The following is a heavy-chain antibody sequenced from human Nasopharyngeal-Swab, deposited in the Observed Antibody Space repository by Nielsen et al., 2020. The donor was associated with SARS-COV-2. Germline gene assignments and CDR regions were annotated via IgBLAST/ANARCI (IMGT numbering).Heavy chain of an antibody. CDR3: ARDAAASYDSSGYAPDY. CDR2: ISSSSSYT. D-gene: IGHD3-22*01. V-gene: IGHV3-11*05. J-gene: IGHJ4*02. Sequence: GESLKISCAASGFTFSDYYMSWIRQAPGKGLEWVSYISSSSSYTNYADSVKGRFTISRDNAKNSLYLQMNSLRAEDTAVYYCARDAAASYDSSGYAPDYWGQGTLVTVSS. CDR1: GFTFSDYY.